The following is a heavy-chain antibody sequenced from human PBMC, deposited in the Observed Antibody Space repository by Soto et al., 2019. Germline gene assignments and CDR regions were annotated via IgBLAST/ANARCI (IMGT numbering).Heavy chain of an antibody. Sequence: PSETLSLTCAVYGGSFSGYYWSWIRQPPGKGLEWIGEINHSGSTNYNPSLKSRVTISVDTSKNQFSLKLSSVTAADTAVYYCARATSVVTAYNWFDPWGKGTLVTVAS. J-gene: IGHJ5*02. V-gene: IGHV4-34*01. CDR1: GGSFSGYY. CDR2: INHSGST. CDR3: ARATSVVTAYNWFDP. D-gene: IGHD2-21*02.